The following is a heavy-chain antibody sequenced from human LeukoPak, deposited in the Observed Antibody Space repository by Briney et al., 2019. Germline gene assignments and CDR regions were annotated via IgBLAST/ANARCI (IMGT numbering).Heavy chain of an antibody. V-gene: IGHV4-39*07. CDR2: INHSGST. CDR3: ARLGYDKGPTGMDV. J-gene: IGHJ6*04. D-gene: IGHD3-22*01. CDR1: GGSISSSSYY. Sequence: PSETLSLTCTVSGGSISSSSYYWGWIRQPPGKGLEWIGEINHSGSTNYNPSLKSRVTISVDTSKNQFSLKLSSVTAADTAVYYCARLGYDKGPTGMDVWGKGTTVTISS.